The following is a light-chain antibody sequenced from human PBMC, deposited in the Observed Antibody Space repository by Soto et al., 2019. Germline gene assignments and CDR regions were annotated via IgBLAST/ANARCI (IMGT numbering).Light chain of an antibody. CDR3: AAWDDSLNGYV. CDR1: SSNIGINT. Sequence: QAALTQPPSAFGTPGQSVTISCSGSSSNIGINTVNWYQQLPGAAPKLLIYTNNQPPSGVPDRFSACKSGHSASLAISGLQSEDEADYYCAAWDDSLNGYVFGTGTKVTVL. J-gene: IGLJ1*01. V-gene: IGLV1-44*01. CDR2: TNN.